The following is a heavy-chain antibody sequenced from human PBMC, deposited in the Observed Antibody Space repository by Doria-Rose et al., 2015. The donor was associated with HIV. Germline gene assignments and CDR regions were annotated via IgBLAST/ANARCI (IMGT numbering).Heavy chain of an antibody. CDR3: ARIKSSRWYHKYYFDF. Sequence: QITLKESGPVLVKPTETLTLTCTVSGVSLSSPGMGVSWIRQPPGKALEWLANIFSDVERSYKTSLKSRRTISRGTSKSQVVLTRTDTDPVDTATYYCARIKSSRWYHKYYFDFWGQGPLVIVSA. D-gene: IGHD6-13*01. J-gene: IGHJ4*02. CDR1: GVSLSSPGMG. CDR2: IFSDVER. V-gene: IGHV2-26*01.